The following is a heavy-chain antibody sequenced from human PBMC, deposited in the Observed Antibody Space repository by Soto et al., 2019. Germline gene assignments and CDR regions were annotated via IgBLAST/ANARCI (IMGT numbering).Heavy chain of an antibody. Sequence: GGSLRLSCAASGFTFSTYAMSWVRQAPGKGLEWVSTISAGGAGTYYADSVKGRFTISGDNFKNTLYLQMNGLRAEDTAVYHCARAIPYFDYWGQGTLVTVSS. CDR1: GFTFSTYA. CDR3: ARAIPYFDY. CDR2: ISAGGAGT. V-gene: IGHV3-23*01. D-gene: IGHD2-21*01. J-gene: IGHJ4*02.